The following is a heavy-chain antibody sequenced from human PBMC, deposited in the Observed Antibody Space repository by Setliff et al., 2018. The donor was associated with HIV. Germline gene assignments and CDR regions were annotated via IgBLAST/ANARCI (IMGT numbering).Heavy chain of an antibody. CDR2: VYYTGES. Sequence: PSETVSLTCSVYGGSISRGGRYWGWIRQHPGRGLEWLGYVYYTGESFYKPSLGGRVTILQDKSKNQFSLELRSVTAADTAVYYCASATVGGASPFDSWGPGTLVTVSS. CDR3: ASATVGGASPFDS. J-gene: IGHJ4*02. V-gene: IGHV4-31*03. CDR1: GGSISRGGRY. D-gene: IGHD4-4*01.